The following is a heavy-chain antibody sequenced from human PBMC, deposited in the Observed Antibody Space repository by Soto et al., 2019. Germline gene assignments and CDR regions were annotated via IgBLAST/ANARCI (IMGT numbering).Heavy chain of an antibody. J-gene: IGHJ3*02. CDR1: GFTFSSYG. V-gene: IGHV3-33*01. CDR2: IWYDGSNK. CDR3: ARDPADDYDYIWGSYRSTGAFDI. Sequence: GGSLRLSCAASGFTFSSYGMHWVRQAPGKGLEWVAVIWYDGSNKYYADSVKGRFTISRDNSKNTLYLQMNSLRAEDTAVYYCARDPADDYDYIWGSYRSTGAFDIWGQGTMVTVSS. D-gene: IGHD3-16*02.